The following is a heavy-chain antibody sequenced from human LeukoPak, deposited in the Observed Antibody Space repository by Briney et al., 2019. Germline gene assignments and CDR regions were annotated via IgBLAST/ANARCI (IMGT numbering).Heavy chain of an antibody. Sequence: SETLSLTCAVSGDGISDTYWSWIRQPPGKGLEWIGFIHTSGSTYYISSLKSRVTMSVDTSKNQFSLKLSSVTAADTAVYYCAKLVYSLDGSGHNWFDPWGQGALVTVSS. CDR1: GDGISDTY. J-gene: IGHJ5*02. CDR3: AKLVYSLDGSGHNWFDP. D-gene: IGHD2-15*01. CDR2: IHTSGST. V-gene: IGHV4-4*09.